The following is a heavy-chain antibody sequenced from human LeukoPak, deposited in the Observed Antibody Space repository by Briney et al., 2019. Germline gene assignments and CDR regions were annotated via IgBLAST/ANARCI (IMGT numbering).Heavy chain of an antibody. CDR3: ARDLTWGSSDYYYGMDV. CDR2: IYTSGST. Sequence: SETLSLTCTVSGGSISSYYWSWIRQPAGKGLEWIGRIYTSGSTNYNPSLKSRVTMSVDTSKNQFSLKLSSVTAADTAVYYCARDLTWGSSDYYYGMDVWGQGTTVTVSS. D-gene: IGHD3-16*01. CDR1: GGSISSYY. V-gene: IGHV4-4*07. J-gene: IGHJ6*02.